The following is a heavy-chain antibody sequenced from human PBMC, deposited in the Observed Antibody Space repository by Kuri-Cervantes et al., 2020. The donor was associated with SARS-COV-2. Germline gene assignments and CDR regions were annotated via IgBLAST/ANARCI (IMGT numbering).Heavy chain of an antibody. D-gene: IGHD6-13*01. CDR1: GYSISSGYY. V-gene: IGHV4-38-2*02. J-gene: IGHJ4*02. Sequence: SETLSLTCTVSGYSISSGYYWGWIRQPPGKGLEWIGSIYHSGSTYYNPSLKSRVTISVDTSKNQFSLKLSSVTAADTAVYYCARVPIAAPEYWGQGTLVTDSS. CDR3: ARVPIAAPEY. CDR2: IYHSGST.